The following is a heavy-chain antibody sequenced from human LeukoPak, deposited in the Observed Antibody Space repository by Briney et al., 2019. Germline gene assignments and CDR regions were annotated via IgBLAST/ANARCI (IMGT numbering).Heavy chain of an antibody. Sequence: SETLSLTCAVYGGSFSGYYWSWIRLPPGKGLEWIGEINHSGSTNYNPSLKSRVTISVDTSKNQFSLKLSSVTAADTAVYYCARGDSSGYYAPFDYWGQGTLVTVSS. V-gene: IGHV4-34*01. CDR1: GGSFSGYY. J-gene: IGHJ4*02. D-gene: IGHD3-22*01. CDR2: INHSGST. CDR3: ARGDSSGYYAPFDY.